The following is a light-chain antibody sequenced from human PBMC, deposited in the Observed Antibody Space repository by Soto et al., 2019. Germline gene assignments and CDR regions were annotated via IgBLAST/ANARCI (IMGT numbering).Light chain of an antibody. J-gene: IGKJ1*01. Sequence: DMQMTQSNSTLSASVGDRVTITCWACQSIDTWLAWYQQKPKRVPKLLIYDASSLESGVPLRFRGSGSGTEFTLTISSLQPDDFASYYCQQYNPYSPWTFGQR. V-gene: IGKV1-5*01. CDR3: QQYNPYSPWT. CDR2: DAS. CDR1: QSIDTW.